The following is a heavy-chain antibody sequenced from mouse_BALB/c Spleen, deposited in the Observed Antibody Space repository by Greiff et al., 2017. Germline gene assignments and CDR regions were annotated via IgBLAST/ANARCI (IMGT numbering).Heavy chain of an antibody. CDR3: ASDGYYWFAY. CDR2: INPYNGET. V-gene: IGHV1-20*02. D-gene: IGHD2-3*01. CDR1: GYSFTGYF. Sequence: EVQLQQSGPELVKPGASVKISCKASGYSFTGYFMNWVMQSHGKSLEWIGRINPYNGETFYNQKFKGKATLTVDKSSSTAHMELRSLASEDSAVYYCASDGYYWFAYWGQGTLVTVSA. J-gene: IGHJ3*01.